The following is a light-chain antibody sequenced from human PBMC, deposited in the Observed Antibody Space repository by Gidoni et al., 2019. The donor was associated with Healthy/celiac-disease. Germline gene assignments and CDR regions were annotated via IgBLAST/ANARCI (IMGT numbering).Light chain of an antibody. CDR3: QQRSNWPLT. CDR2: DAS. Sequence: DIVLTQSPATLSLSPGERATLSCRASQSVSGHLAWYQQKPGQAPRLLIYDASNRATGIPARFSGSGSETDFTLTISSLEPEDFTVYYCQQRSNWPLTFGGGTKVEIK. V-gene: IGKV3-11*01. J-gene: IGKJ4*01. CDR1: QSVSGH.